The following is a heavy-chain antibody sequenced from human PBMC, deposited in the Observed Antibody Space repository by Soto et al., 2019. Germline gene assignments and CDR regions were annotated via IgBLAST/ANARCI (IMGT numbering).Heavy chain of an antibody. Sequence: SETLSLTCAVHGRSFSGYYWSWIRQPPGKGLEWIGEINHSGSTNYNPSLKSRVTISVDTSKNQFSLKLSSVTAADTAVYYCARGDYGGNSINYWGQGTLVTVSS. CDR2: INHSGST. V-gene: IGHV4-34*01. CDR1: GRSFSGYY. D-gene: IGHD4-17*01. J-gene: IGHJ4*02. CDR3: ARGDYGGNSINY.